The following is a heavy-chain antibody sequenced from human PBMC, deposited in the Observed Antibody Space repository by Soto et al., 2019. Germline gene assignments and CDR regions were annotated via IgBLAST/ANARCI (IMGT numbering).Heavy chain of an antibody. D-gene: IGHD3-3*01. CDR1: GGSISSYY. CDR2: IYYSGST. Sequence: SETLSLTCTVSGGSISSYYWSWIRQPPGKGLEWIGYIYYSGSTNYNPSLKSRVTISVDTSKNQFSLKLSSVTAADTAVYYCARDQGHDFWSGYQHYYYYYMDVWGKGTTVT. V-gene: IGHV4-59*01. CDR3: ARDQGHDFWSGYQHYYYYYMDV. J-gene: IGHJ6*03.